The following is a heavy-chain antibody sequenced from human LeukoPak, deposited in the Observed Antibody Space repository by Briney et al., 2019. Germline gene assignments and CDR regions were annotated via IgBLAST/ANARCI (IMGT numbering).Heavy chain of an antibody. Sequence: SETLSLTCTVSGGSISSYYWSWIRQPPGKGLEWIGYIYYSGSTNYNPSLKSRVTISVDTSKNQFSLKLSSVTAADTAVYYCARRHATMDVIDAFDIWGQGTMVTVSS. CDR2: IYYSGST. V-gene: IGHV4-59*08. CDR3: ARRHATMDVIDAFDI. J-gene: IGHJ3*02. CDR1: GGSISSYY. D-gene: IGHD1-1*01.